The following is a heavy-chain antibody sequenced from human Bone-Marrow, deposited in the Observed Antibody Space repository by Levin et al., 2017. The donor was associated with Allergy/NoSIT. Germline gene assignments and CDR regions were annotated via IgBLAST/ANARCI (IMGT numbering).Heavy chain of an antibody. Sequence: ASVKVSCKASGYTFTNYGISWVRQAPGQGLEWMGWIGSYNGITDYPEKFQGRVTMTTDPSTNTGYLELRSLRLDDTAVYYCTRDRGRYNWFDPWGQGTLVIVSS. D-gene: IGHD3-10*01. J-gene: IGHJ5*02. CDR3: TRDRGRYNWFDP. V-gene: IGHV1-18*01. CDR2: IGSYNGIT. CDR1: GYTFTNYG.